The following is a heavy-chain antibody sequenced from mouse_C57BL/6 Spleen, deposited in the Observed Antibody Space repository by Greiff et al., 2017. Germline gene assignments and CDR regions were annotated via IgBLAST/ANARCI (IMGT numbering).Heavy chain of an antibody. CDR1: GYTFTSYW. Sequence: QVQLQQPGAELVKPGASVKMSCKASGYTFTSYWITWVKQRPGQGLEWIGDIYPGSGSTNYNEKFKSKATLTVDTSSSTASRQLSSLTSEDSAVYYCAREGYDYGFAYCGQGTLVTVSA. CDR3: AREGYDYGFAY. D-gene: IGHD2-4*01. J-gene: IGHJ3*01. CDR2: IYPGSGST. V-gene: IGHV1-55*01.